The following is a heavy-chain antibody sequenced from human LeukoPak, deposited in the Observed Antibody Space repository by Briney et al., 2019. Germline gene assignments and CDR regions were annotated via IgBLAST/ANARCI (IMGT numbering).Heavy chain of an antibody. J-gene: IGHJ5*02. CDR3: ARYSGYALWFDP. CDR1: DGSISSGGYS. CDR2: IYHSGST. Sequence: PSETLSLTCAVSDGSISSGGYSWSWIRQPPGKGLEWIGYIYHSGSTYYNPSLKSRVTISVDRSKNQFSLKLSSVTAADTAVYYCARYSGYALWFDPWGQGTLVTVSS. V-gene: IGHV4-30-2*01. D-gene: IGHD5-12*01.